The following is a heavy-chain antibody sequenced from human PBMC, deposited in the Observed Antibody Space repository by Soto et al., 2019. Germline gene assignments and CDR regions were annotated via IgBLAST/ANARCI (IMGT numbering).Heavy chain of an antibody. J-gene: IGHJ4*02. CDR2: ISAYNGNT. Sequence: QVQLVQSGAEVKKPGASVKVSCKASGYTFTSYGISWVRQAPGQGLEWMGWISAYNGNTNYAQKLQGRVTMTTDTSTSTAYMELRSLRSADTAEYYCARENLRYFDWSDPIDYWGQGTLVTVSS. CDR1: GYTFTSYG. CDR3: ARENLRYFDWSDPIDY. D-gene: IGHD3-9*01. V-gene: IGHV1-18*01.